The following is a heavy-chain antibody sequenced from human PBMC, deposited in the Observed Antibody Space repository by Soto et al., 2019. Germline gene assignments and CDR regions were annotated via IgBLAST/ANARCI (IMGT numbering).Heavy chain of an antibody. CDR3: ARLWTLMGFDY. V-gene: IGHV4-59*08. CDR1: GVSISSYY. CDR2: IYYSGST. D-gene: IGHD1-26*01. J-gene: IGHJ4*02. Sequence: SETLSLTCTVSGVSISSYYWIWIRQPPGKGLEWIGYIYYSGSTNYNPSLKSRVTISVDTSKNQFSLKLSSVTAADTAVYYCARLWTLMGFDYWGQGTLVTVSS.